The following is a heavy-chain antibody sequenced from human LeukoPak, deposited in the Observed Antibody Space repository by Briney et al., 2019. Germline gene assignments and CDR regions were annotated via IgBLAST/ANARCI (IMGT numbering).Heavy chain of an antibody. CDR1: GFTFSNSD. CDR3: ASGDDYDSSGYYHIHEY. Sequence: PGGSLRLSCAASGFTFSNSDMNWVRQAPGKGLEWVSYISTTSGTIYYADSLKGRFTISRDNAKNSLYLQMNSLRAEDTAVYYCASGDDYDSSGYYHIHEYWGQGTLVTVSS. V-gene: IGHV3-48*04. J-gene: IGHJ4*02. D-gene: IGHD3-22*01. CDR2: ISTTSGTI.